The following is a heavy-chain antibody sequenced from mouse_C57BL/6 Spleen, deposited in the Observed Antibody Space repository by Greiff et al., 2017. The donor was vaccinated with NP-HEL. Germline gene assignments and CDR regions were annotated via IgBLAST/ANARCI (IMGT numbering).Heavy chain of an antibody. CDR2: IYPRSGNT. J-gene: IGHJ2*01. D-gene: IGHD2-3*01. Sequence: QVQLQQSGAELARPGASVKLSCKASGYTFTSYGISWVKQRTGQGLEWIGEIYPRSGNTYYNEKFKGKATLTADKSSSTAYMELRSLTSEDSAVYFCARYDGYSYYFDDWGQGTTLTVSS. V-gene: IGHV1-81*01. CDR3: ARYDGYSYYFDD. CDR1: GYTFTSYG.